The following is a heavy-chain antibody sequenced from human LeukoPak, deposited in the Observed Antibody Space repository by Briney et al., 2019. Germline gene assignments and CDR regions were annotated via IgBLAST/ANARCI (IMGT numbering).Heavy chain of an antibody. CDR2: ISGSGGST. D-gene: IGHD3-16*01. CDR3: ARLGDYAFDI. V-gene: IGHV3-23*01. J-gene: IGHJ3*02. Sequence: GRSLRLSCAASGFTFSSYAMSWVRQAPGKGLEWVSVISGSGGSTYYADSVKGRFTISRDNFKNTLYLQMNSLRAEDTAVYYCARLGDYAFDIWGQGTMVTVSS. CDR1: GFTFSSYA.